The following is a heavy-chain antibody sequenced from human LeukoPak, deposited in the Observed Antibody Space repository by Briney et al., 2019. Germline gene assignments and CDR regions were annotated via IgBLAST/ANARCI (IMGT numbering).Heavy chain of an antibody. D-gene: IGHD3-10*01. CDR3: ARDRSTMVRGVINTYFDY. V-gene: IGHV3-74*01. CDR1: GFTVSNHW. CDR2: IKSDGSST. Sequence: GGSLRLSCAASGFTVSNHWMHWVRQAPGKGLVWVSRIKSDGSSTSYADSVKGRFTISRDNAKNSLYLQMNSLRAEDTAVYYCARDRSTMVRGVINTYFDYWGQGTLVTVSS. J-gene: IGHJ4*02.